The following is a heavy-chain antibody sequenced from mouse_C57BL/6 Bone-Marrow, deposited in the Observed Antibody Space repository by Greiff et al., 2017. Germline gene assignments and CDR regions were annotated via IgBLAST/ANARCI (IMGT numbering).Heavy chain of an antibody. D-gene: IGHD2-4*01. Sequence: QVQLQQPGAELVKPGASVKLSCKASGYTFTSYWMHWVKQRPGQGLEWIGMIHPNSGSTNYNEKFKSKATLTVDKSSSTAYMQLSSLTSEDSAVYYCARSDDYDAGLYYYAMDYWGQGTSVTVSS. CDR1: GYTFTSYW. V-gene: IGHV1-64*01. CDR3: ARSDDYDAGLYYYAMDY. CDR2: IHPNSGST. J-gene: IGHJ4*01.